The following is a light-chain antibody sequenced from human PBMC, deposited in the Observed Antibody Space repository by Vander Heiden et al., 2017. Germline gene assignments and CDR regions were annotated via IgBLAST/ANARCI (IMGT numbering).Light chain of an antibody. CDR3: QVWDSSSDHHVV. V-gene: IGLV3-21*03. CDR1: NTGSKS. Sequence: SYVLTQPPSVSVAPGKTARITCGGNNTGSKSVHWYQQKPGQAPGLVVYDDSDRPSGNPERFSGSNSGNTATLTISRVEAGDEADYYCQVWDSSSDHHVVFGGGTKLTVL. J-gene: IGLJ2*01. CDR2: DDS.